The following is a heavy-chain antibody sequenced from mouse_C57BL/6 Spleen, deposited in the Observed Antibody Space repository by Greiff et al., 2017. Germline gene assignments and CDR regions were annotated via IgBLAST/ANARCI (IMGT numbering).Heavy chain of an antibody. CDR3: VRDGYYGSSYDYAMDY. CDR2: IRSKSSNDAT. J-gene: IGHJ4*01. CDR1: GFTFNTYA. D-gene: IGHD1-1*01. V-gene: IGHV10-3*01. Sequence: EVKLMESGGGLVQPKGSLKLSCAASGFTFNTYAMHWVRQAPGTGLEWVARIRSKSSNDATYDADTVKDRFTISRDDSQSRLYLQMNNLKTEDTAMDYCVRDGYYGSSYDYAMDYWGQGTSVTVSS.